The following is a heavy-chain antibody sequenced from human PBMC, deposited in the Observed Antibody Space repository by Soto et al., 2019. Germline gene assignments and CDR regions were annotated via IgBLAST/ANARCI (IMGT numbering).Heavy chain of an antibody. CDR2: VSGSAGST. Sequence: EVHLLESGGGLVQPGGSLRLTCAASGFTFSIYVMTWVRQAPGKGLEWVSAVSGSAGSTYYADSVKGRFSNSRDNSKNTLYLQMNSLTADDTAVYYCARVQGTARNAFDVWGHGTMVTVSS. CDR1: GFTFSIYV. CDR3: ARVQGTARNAFDV. V-gene: IGHV3-23*01. J-gene: IGHJ3*01. D-gene: IGHD6-6*01.